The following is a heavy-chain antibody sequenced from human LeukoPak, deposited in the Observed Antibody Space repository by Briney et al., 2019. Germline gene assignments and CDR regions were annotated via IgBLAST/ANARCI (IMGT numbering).Heavy chain of an antibody. V-gene: IGHV3-13*01. J-gene: IGHJ2*01. Sequence: GGSLRLSCAASGFTFSSYDIHWVRQVTGKGLEWVSAIGIAGDTYYLDSVKGRFTISRENAKNSLYLQMNSLRVGDTAVYYCARGQLVRAGYFDLWSRGTLVTVSS. CDR1: GFTFSSYD. CDR2: IGIAGDT. CDR3: ARGQLVRAGYFDL. D-gene: IGHD3-10*01.